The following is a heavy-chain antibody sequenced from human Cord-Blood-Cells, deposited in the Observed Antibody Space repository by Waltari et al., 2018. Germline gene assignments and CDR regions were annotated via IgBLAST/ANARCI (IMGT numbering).Heavy chain of an antibody. D-gene: IGHD3-10*01. Sequence: QVQQVQSGAEVKKPGASVKVSCQASGYTFTGYYMHWVRQAPGQGLEWMGWINPNSGGTNYAQKFQGRVTMTRDTSISTAYMELSRLRSDDTAVYYCARVWGYGSGSYYFDYWGQGTLVTVSS. CDR3: ARVWGYGSGSYYFDY. J-gene: IGHJ4*02. V-gene: IGHV1-2*02. CDR1: GYTFTGYY. CDR2: INPNSGGT.